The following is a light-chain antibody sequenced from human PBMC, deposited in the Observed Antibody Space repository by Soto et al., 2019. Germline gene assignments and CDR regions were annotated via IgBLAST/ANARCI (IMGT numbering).Light chain of an antibody. V-gene: IGLV2-14*01. J-gene: IGLJ2*01. Sequence: QSALTQPASVSGSPGQSITISCTGTSSDVGGYNYVSWYQQHPGKAPQLMLYDVNTRPSGVSIRFSGSKSGNTASLTISGLQAEDEADYCCSSMISSSILVFGGGTKLTVL. CDR1: SSDVGGYNY. CDR3: SSMISSSILV. CDR2: DVN.